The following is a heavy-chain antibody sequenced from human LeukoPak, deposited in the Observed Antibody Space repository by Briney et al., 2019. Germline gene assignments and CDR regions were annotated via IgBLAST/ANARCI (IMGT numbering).Heavy chain of an antibody. V-gene: IGHV1-24*01. CDR2: FDPEDGET. D-gene: IGHD6-19*01. J-gene: IGHJ5*02. Sequence: GASVKVSCKASGYTFTGYYVHWVRQAPGQGLEWMGGFDPEDGETIYAQKFQGRVTMTEDTSTDTAYMELSSLRSEDTAVYYCATVQWLAAHNWFDPWGQGTLVTVSS. CDR3: ATVQWLAAHNWFDP. CDR1: GYTFTGYY.